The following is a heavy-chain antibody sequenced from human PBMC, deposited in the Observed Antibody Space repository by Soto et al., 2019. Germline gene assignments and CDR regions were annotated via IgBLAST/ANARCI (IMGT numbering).Heavy chain of an antibody. V-gene: IGHV3-73*01. CDR3: SSSIFGVIVTKNY. J-gene: IGHJ4*02. CDR1: GFIFSDSA. D-gene: IGHD3-3*02. Sequence: GGSLRLSCAASGFIFSDSAIHWVRQASGKGLEWVGRIRTKTNNYAATYAPSVEGRFTISRDDSKNTAYLQMNSLKTEDTAVYYCSSSIFGVIVTKNYWGQGTPVTVSS. CDR2: IRTKTNNYAA.